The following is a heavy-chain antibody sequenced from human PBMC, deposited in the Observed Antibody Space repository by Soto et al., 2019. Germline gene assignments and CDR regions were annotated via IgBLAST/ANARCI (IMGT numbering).Heavy chain of an antibody. CDR3: SRGRYSGYGYFDY. V-gene: IGHV4-31*03. Sequence: QVQLQESGPGLVEPSQTLSLTCTVSGGSISGGYYWTWIRQHPGKGLEWIGYIYQSGTIYYNQSLQSRVTIAIDTSKNQFSLTLTSVTAAGTAVYYCSRGRYSGYGYFDYWGQGILVTVSS. CDR1: GGSISGGYY. CDR2: IYQSGTI. J-gene: IGHJ4*02. D-gene: IGHD5-12*01.